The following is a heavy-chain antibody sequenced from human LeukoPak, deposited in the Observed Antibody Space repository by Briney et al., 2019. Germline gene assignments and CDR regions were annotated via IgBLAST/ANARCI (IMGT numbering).Heavy chain of an antibody. J-gene: IGHJ4*02. CDR1: GGTFSRLP. Sequence: GASVTVSCKTSGGTFSRLPISWVRQAPGQGLEWMGGIIPIFGTANYAQKFQGRVTITTDESTSTVYMEVTSLRSEDTAVYYCARGDGRGTSGYYDYWGQGTLVTVSS. D-gene: IGHD3-22*01. V-gene: IGHV1-69*05. CDR3: ARGDGRGTSGYYDY. CDR2: IIPIFGTA.